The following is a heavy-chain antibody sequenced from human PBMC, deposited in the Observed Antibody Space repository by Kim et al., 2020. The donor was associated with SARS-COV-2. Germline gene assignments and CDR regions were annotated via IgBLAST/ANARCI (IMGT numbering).Heavy chain of an antibody. D-gene: IGHD6-13*01. J-gene: IGHJ4*02. CDR3: ARNGGAASSSWYVDY. V-gene: IGHV1-18*01. Sequence: QKLQGRVTMTPDTSTSTAYMELRSLRSDDTAVYYCARNGGAASSSWYVDYWGQGTLVTVSS.